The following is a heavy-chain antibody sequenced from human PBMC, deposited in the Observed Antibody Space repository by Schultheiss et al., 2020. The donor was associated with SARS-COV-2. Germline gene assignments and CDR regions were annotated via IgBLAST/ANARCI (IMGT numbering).Heavy chain of an antibody. Sequence: SETLSLTCSVSGSSITGFFWTWIRQPPGKGLDPIGNIYFTGITKHNPSLKSRVTISIDTSKNQFSLKLGSVTAADTAVYFCARATRVESLFSVRGGSFDFWGRGALVTVSS. D-gene: IGHD5-24*01. J-gene: IGHJ4*02. CDR2: IYFTGIT. V-gene: IGHV4-59*01. CDR1: GSSITGFF. CDR3: ARATRVESLFSVRGGSFDF.